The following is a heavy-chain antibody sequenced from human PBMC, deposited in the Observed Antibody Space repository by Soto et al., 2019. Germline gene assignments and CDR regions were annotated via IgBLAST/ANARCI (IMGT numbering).Heavy chain of an antibody. J-gene: IGHJ4*02. D-gene: IGHD4-17*01. CDR3: TTRNPPYGDYPLDY. CDR2: IKQDGSEK. CDR1: GFTFSSYW. V-gene: IGHV3-7*03. Sequence: GGSLRLSCAASGFTFSSYWMSWVRQAPGKGLEWVANIKQDGSEKYYVDSVKGRFTISRDNAKNSLYLQMNSLKTEDTALYYCTTRNPPYGDYPLDYWGQGTLVTVSS.